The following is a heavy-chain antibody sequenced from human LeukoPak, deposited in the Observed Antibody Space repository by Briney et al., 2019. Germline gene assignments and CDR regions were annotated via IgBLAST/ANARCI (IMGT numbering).Heavy chain of an antibody. CDR2: INPNSGGT. CDR3: ASYGDYVDNAFDI. V-gene: IGHV1-2*02. D-gene: IGHD4-17*01. Sequence: ASVKVSCKASGYTFTGYYMHWVRQAPGQGREWMGWINPNSGGTNYAQKFQGRVTMTRDTSISTAYMELSRLRSDDTAVYYCASYGDYVDNAFDIWGQGTMVTVSS. CDR1: GYTFTGYY. J-gene: IGHJ3*02.